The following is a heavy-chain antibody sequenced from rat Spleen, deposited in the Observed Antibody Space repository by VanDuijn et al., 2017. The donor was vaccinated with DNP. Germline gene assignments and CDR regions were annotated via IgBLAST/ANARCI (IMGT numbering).Heavy chain of an antibody. CDR3: ATNYGGYSAPDY. Sequence: QVQLKESGPGLVQPSQTLSLTCTVSGFSLTSYTVSWVRQPSGKGLEWMGRMRYNGDTSYNSAFTSRLSITRDTSKSQVFLKMNSLQTEDTGTYYCATNYGGYSAPDYWGQGVMVTVSS. D-gene: IGHD1-11*01. CDR2: MRYNGDT. CDR1: GFSLTSYT. V-gene: IGHV2S18*01. J-gene: IGHJ2*01.